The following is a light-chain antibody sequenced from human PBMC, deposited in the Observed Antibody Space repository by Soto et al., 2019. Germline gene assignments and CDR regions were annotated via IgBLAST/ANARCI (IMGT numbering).Light chain of an antibody. J-gene: IGKJ2*01. CDR2: GAS. CDR3: QQYGSSPPFT. CDR1: QSVSSTY. Sequence: EIVLTQSPGTLSLSPGERATLSCRASQSVSSTYLGWYQQKPGQAPRRLIYGASSRATGIPDRFSGSGSGTDFTLTISRLEPEDFAVYYCQQYGSSPPFTFGQGTKLEIK. V-gene: IGKV3-20*01.